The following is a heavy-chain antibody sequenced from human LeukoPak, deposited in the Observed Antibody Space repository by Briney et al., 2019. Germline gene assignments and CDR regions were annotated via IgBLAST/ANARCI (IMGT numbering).Heavy chain of an antibody. D-gene: IGHD3-16*01. CDR1: GFTFSSYS. CDR3: ARGGGGAIDKDNWFDP. CDR2: ISSSSSTI. J-gene: IGHJ5*02. Sequence: GGSLRLSCAASGFTFSSYSMNWVRQAPGKGLEWVSYISSSSSTIYYADSVKGRFTISRDNAKNSLYLQMNSLRDEDTGVYYCARGGGGAIDKDNWFDPWGQGTLVTVSS. V-gene: IGHV3-48*02.